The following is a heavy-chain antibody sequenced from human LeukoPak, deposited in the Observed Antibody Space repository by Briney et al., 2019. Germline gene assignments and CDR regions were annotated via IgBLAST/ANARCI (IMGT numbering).Heavy chain of an antibody. CDR3: ARGEYSYGRYFDY. V-gene: IGHV1-46*01. CDR1: GYTFTGYY. J-gene: IGHJ4*02. CDR2: INPSGGST. D-gene: IGHD5-18*01. Sequence: GASVKVSCKASGYTFTGYYMHWVRQAPGQGLEWMGIINPSGGSTSYAQKFQGGVTMTRDTSTSTVYMELSSLRSEDTAVYFCARGEYSYGRYFDYWGQGTLVTVSS.